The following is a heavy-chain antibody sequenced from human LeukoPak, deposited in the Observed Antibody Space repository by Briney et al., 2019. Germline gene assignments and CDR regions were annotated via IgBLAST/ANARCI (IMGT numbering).Heavy chain of an antibody. Sequence: PGGSLRLSCAASGFTFSDYYMSWIRQAPGEGLEGVSYISSSGSTIYYAESVKGRFTISRDNAKDELYLQKNSLRAEDTAVYYCAREGGVPAAIRGAPDYYYYYGMDVWGQGTTVSVSS. V-gene: IGHV3-11*01. J-gene: IGHJ6*02. CDR2: ISSSGSTI. CDR1: GFTFSDYY. D-gene: IGHD2-2*02. CDR3: AREGGVPAAIRGAPDYYYYYGMDV.